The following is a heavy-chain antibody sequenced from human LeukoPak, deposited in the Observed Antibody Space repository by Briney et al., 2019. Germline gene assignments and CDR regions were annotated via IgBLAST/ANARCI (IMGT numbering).Heavy chain of an antibody. Sequence: PGGSLRLSCAASGFTFSSYAMHWVRQAPGKGLEWVAVISYDGSNKYYADSVKGRFTISRDNSKNTLYLQMNSLRAGDTAVYYCARDKVTYDSSGYYSYYFDYWGQGTLVTVSS. CDR2: ISYDGSNK. V-gene: IGHV3-30*01. CDR3: ARDKVTYDSSGYYSYYFDY. CDR1: GFTFSSYA. J-gene: IGHJ4*02. D-gene: IGHD3-22*01.